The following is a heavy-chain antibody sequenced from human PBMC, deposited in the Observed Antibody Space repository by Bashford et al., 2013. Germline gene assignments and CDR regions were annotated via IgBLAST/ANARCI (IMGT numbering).Heavy chain of an antibody. CDR2: INHSGST. D-gene: IGHD3-22*01. J-gene: IGHJ4*02. CDR3: VGFSGYYDPDY. CDR1: GGSFSAYY. Sequence: SETLSLTCAVYGGSFSAYYWSWIRQPPGKGLEWIGEINHSGSTNFNPSLKSRVTISVDTSKNQFSLKLRSVTAADTAVYYCVGFSGYYDPDYWGQGTLVTVSS. V-gene: IGHV4-34*01.